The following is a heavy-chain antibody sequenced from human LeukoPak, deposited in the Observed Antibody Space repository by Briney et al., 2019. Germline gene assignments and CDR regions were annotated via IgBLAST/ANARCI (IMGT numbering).Heavy chain of an antibody. D-gene: IGHD3-10*01. J-gene: IGHJ4*02. CDR2: IHYSGST. Sequence: SETLSLTCTVSGGSISGYYWSWIRQPPGKGLEWIGFIHYSGSTNYNPSLKSRVTISVDTSKNQFSLKLISLTAADTAVYYCARYGSGSYHFDYWGQGTLVTVSS. V-gene: IGHV4-59*01. CDR3: ARYGSGSYHFDY. CDR1: GGSISGYY.